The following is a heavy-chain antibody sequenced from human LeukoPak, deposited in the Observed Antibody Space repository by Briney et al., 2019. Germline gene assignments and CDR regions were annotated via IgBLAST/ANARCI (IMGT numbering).Heavy chain of an antibody. CDR3: ASSWESYDYDFWSGEIPEDWFDP. CDR1: GGTFSSYA. J-gene: IGHJ5*02. CDR2: IIPIFGTA. V-gene: IGHV1-69*13. D-gene: IGHD3-3*01. Sequence: ASVKVSCKASGGTFSSYAISWVRQAPGQGLEWMGGIIPIFGTANYAQKFQGRVTITADESTSTAYMELSSLRSEDTAVYYCASSWESYDYDFWSGEIPEDWFDPWGQGTLVTVSS.